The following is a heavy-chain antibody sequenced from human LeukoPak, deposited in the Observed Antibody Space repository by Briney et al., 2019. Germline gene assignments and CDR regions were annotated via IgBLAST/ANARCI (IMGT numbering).Heavy chain of an antibody. V-gene: IGHV3-48*01. D-gene: IGHD3-22*01. CDR1: GFTFSSYS. J-gene: IGHJ4*02. CDR3: AREWMGDYYDSSGYSSNN. CDR2: MSSRSSTI. Sequence: GGSLRLPCAASGFTFSSYSMNWVRQAPGKGLEGVSYMSSRSSTIYYADSVKGRFTISRDNAKNSLYLQMNSLRAEDTAVYYCAREWMGDYYDSSGYSSNNWGQGTLVTVSS.